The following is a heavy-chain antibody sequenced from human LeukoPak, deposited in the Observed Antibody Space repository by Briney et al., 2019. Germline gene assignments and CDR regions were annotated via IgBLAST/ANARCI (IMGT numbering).Heavy chain of an antibody. Sequence: SETLSLTCSVSGGSISSTGHYWGWIRQSPEKGLDWIGSIYSNGNTYYNPSVKSRVTMSVDASKNQFSLKLTSMTAAETAVYYCARSATVTTGYFDYWGQGALVTVSS. D-gene: IGHD4-17*01. CDR3: ARSATVTTGYFDY. J-gene: IGHJ4*02. CDR1: GGSISSTGHY. CDR2: IYSNGNT. V-gene: IGHV4-39*07.